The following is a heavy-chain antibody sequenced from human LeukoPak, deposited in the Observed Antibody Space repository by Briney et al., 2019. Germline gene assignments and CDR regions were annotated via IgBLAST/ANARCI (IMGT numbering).Heavy chain of an antibody. CDR3: ARECSGGSCYPNWFDP. J-gene: IGHJ5*02. D-gene: IGHD2-15*01. Sequence: ASVKVSCKASGYTFTSYGISWVRQAPGQGLEWMGWISAYNGNTNYAQKLQGRVTMTADTSTSTAYMELRSLRSDDTAVYYCARECSGGSCYPNWFDPWGQGTLVTVSS. V-gene: IGHV1-18*01. CDR1: GYTFTSYG. CDR2: ISAYNGNT.